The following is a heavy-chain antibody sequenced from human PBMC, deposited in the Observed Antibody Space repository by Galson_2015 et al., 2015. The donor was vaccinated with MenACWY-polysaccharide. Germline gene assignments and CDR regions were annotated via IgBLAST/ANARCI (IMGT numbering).Heavy chain of an antibody. J-gene: IGHJ5*02. Sequence: ETLSLTCTVSGDSVRSIDYYWSWIRQPPGKGLECLGYIYYSGHTNYNPSLNSRVAMSVDTSKNQFSLKLSSVTAADTAVYYCARALGYCSGGRCFRGEGNRFDPWGQGTLVTVSS. CDR1: GDSVRSIDYY. V-gene: IGHV4-61*08. CDR2: IYYSGHT. CDR3: ARALGYCSGGRCFRGEGNRFDP. D-gene: IGHD2-15*01.